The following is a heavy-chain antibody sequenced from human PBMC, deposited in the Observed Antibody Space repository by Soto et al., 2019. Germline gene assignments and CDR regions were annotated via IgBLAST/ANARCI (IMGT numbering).Heavy chain of an antibody. J-gene: IGHJ6*02. V-gene: IGHV1-8*01. CDR3: ARDPRASYYYYYAMDV. D-gene: IGHD2-21*01. CDR2: MNPNSGNT. CDR1: GYTFTSYD. Sequence: ASVKVSCKASGYTFTSYDINWVRQATGQGLEWMGWMNPNSGNTGYAQKFQGRVTMTRNTSISTAYMELSSLRSEDTAVYYCARDPRASYYYYYAMDVWGQGTTVTVSS.